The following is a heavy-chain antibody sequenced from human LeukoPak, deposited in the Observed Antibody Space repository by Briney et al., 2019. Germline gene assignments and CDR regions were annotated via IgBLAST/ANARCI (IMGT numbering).Heavy chain of an antibody. CDR3: ARGYYYGSGSYYPYYYYYGMDV. CDR2: INPNSGGT. Sequence: ASVKVSCKASGYTFTGYYMHWVQQAPGQGLEWMGWINPNSGGTNYAQKFQGRVTMTRDTSISTAYMELSRLRSDDTAVYYCARGYYYGSGSYYPYYYYYGMDVWGQGTTVTVSS. D-gene: IGHD3-10*01. CDR1: GYTFTGYY. V-gene: IGHV1-2*02. J-gene: IGHJ6*02.